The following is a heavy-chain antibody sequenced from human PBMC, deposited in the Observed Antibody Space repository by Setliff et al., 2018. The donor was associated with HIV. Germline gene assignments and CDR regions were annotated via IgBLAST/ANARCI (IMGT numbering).Heavy chain of an antibody. V-gene: IGHV4-38-2*01. CDR1: GDSFKSGYY. J-gene: IGHJ3*01. CDR3: ARAKTTGSFFDKIHAAFNV. CDR2: VFYRGGA. Sequence: KLPETLSLTCAAFGDSFKSGYYWGWVRQPPRKTLQWLGSVFYRGGAYYNPSLKTRLTMSLDTSKNQFSLNLTSVTAADTAVYFCARAKTTGSFFDKIHAAFNVWGPGTLVTVSS. D-gene: IGHD4-17*01.